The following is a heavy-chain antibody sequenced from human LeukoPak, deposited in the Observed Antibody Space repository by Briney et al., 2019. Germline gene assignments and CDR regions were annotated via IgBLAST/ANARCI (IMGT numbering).Heavy chain of an antibody. D-gene: IGHD3-10*01. CDR1: GYTFTGYF. CDR3: ARDGSGFGATFFDY. Sequence: GASVKVSCKASGYTFTGYFMHWVRQAPGQGLEWMGWINPNSGATIYAQKFQGRVTVTRDTSISTAHMELSRLRSDDTAVYYCARDGSGFGATFFDYWGQGTLVIVSS. J-gene: IGHJ4*02. CDR2: INPNSGAT. V-gene: IGHV1-2*02.